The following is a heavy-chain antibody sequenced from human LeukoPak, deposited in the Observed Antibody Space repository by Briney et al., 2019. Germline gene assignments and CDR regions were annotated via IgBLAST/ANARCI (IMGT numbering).Heavy chain of an antibody. CDR3: ARHDANSHYYGTDC. CDR1: RFTLSSND. J-gene: IGHJ6*02. V-gene: IGHV3-66*04. Sequence: GGSLRLSSALSRFTLSSNDMSRVGQAPGKGLEWVSVIYSGGSTYYADSVKGRFTISRDSSKNTLYLQMNSLRAEDLSVYSCARHDANSHYYGTDCWGQGTTVTVSS. CDR2: IYSGGST. D-gene: IGHD2-8*01.